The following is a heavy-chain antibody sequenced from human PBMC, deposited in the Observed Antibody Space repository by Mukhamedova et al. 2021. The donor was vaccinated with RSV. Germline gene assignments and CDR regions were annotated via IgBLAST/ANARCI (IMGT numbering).Heavy chain of an antibody. V-gene: IGHV3-30*04. J-gene: IGHJ4*02. Sequence: GKGLEWVAVISYDGSNKYYADSVKGRFTISRDNSKNTLYLQMNSLRAEDTAVYYCARAGAYYDYVWGSFAYWGQGTLVTVSS. CDR3: ARAGAYYDYVWGSFAY. CDR2: ISYDGSNK. D-gene: IGHD3-16*01.